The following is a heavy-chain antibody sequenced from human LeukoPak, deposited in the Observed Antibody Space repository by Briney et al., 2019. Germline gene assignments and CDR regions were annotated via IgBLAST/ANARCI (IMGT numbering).Heavy chain of an antibody. CDR2: INPNSGGT. D-gene: IGHD1-26*01. CDR3: ARDHASIVGAYFDY. J-gene: IGHJ4*02. V-gene: IGHV1-2*02. Sequence: ASVKVSCKASGYTFTGYYMHWVRQAPGQGLEWMGWINPNSGGTNYAQKFQGRVTMTRDTSISTAYMELSRLRSDDTAVYYCARDHASIVGAYFDYWGQGTLVTVSS. CDR1: GYTFTGYY.